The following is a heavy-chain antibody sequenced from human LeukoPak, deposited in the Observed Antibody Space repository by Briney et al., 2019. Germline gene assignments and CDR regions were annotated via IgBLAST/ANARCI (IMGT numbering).Heavy chain of an antibody. Sequence: GGSLRLSYAASGFTFSSYAMNWVRQAPGKGLEWVSAISHSGASTYYADSVKGRFTISRDNSKNTLYLQMNSLRAEDTAVYYCAKSVAPYCSGGSCFDAFDIWGQGTMVTVSS. D-gene: IGHD2-15*01. CDR1: GFTFSSYA. CDR2: ISHSGAST. J-gene: IGHJ3*02. CDR3: AKSVAPYCSGGSCFDAFDI. V-gene: IGHV3-23*01.